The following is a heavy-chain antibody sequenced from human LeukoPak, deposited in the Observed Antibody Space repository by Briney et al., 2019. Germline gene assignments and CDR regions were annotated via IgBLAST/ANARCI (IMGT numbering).Heavy chain of an antibody. D-gene: IGHD1/OR15-1a*01. CDR3: VAPSHYCTGTTCYLGLDY. Sequence: PSETLSLTCTVSRDSISSSSSYWGWIRQPPGKGLEWIGSIHHSGSTYYNPSLKSRVTISVDTSKNQFSLELSSVTAADTAVYYCVAPSHYCTGTTCYLGLDYWGQGALVTVSS. CDR2: IHHSGST. CDR1: RDSISSSSSY. V-gene: IGHV4-39*01. J-gene: IGHJ4*02.